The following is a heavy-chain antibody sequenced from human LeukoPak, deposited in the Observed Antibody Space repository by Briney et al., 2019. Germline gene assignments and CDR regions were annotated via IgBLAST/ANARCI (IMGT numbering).Heavy chain of an antibody. Sequence: PGGSLRLSCAASGFTFDDYTMHWVRQAPGKGLEWVSLISWDGGSTYYADSVKGRFTISRDNSKNSLYLQMNGLRTEDTALYYCAKMGAAGYYYYYYMDVWGKGTTVTVSS. CDR2: ISWDGGST. CDR1: GFTFDDYT. CDR3: AKMGAAGYYYYYYMDV. D-gene: IGHD2-15*01. V-gene: IGHV3-43*01. J-gene: IGHJ6*03.